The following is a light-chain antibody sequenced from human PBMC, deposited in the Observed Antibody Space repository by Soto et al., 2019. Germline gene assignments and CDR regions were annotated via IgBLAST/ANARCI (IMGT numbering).Light chain of an antibody. V-gene: IGKV1-33*01. CDR2: DAS. CDR3: QQYEDLPLT. Sequence: DVQMTQSPSSLSASVGVRVTITCKANQSIANFLNWFQHKPGEAPKLLISDASHLELGVPSRFSGSRSGTDFVLDISNLQSEDVATYFCQQYEDLPLTFGGGTKVDI. J-gene: IGKJ4*01. CDR1: QSIANF.